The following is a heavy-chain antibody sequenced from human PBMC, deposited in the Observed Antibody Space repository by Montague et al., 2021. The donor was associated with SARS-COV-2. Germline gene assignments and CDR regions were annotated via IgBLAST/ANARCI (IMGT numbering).Heavy chain of an antibody. V-gene: IGHV4-4*02. D-gene: IGHD5-18*01. CDR2: IYHSGNT. Sequence: SETLSLTCAVSGASVTSINWWSWVRQPPGRGLEWIGYIYHSGNTKYNPSLKSRVSISVDTSKNQFSLRLSSVTAADTAVYYCAREYRIELWQANWYFGLWGRGTLVTVSS. CDR1: GASVTSINW. J-gene: IGHJ2*01. CDR3: AREYRIELWQANWYFGL.